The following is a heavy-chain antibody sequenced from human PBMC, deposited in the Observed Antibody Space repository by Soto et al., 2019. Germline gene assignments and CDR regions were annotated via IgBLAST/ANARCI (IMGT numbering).Heavy chain of an antibody. V-gene: IGHV3-23*01. Sequence: EVQLLESGGGLVQPGGSLRLSCVASGFTFSTSAMSWVRQAPGQGLEWVSGISGSGGTTYYADSVKGRFTISRDNSKTTLYLQLNSPRAEDTAVYYCAKRDLYYWGQGTLATVSS. CDR2: ISGSGGTT. J-gene: IGHJ4*02. CDR1: GFTFSTSA. CDR3: AKRDLYY.